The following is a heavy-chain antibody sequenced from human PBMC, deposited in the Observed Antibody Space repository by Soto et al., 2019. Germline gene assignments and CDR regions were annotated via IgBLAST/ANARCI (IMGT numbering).Heavy chain of an antibody. J-gene: IGHJ4*02. D-gene: IGHD3-3*01. CDR3: ARADDFWSGYSLDY. CDR2: ISYDGSNK. Sequence: QVQLVESGGGVVQPGRSLRLSCAASGFTFSSYAMHWVRQAPGKGLEWVAVISYDGSNKYYADSVKGRFTISRDNSKNTLYLQMNGLRAEDTAVYYCARADDFWSGYSLDYWGQGTLVTVSS. CDR1: GFTFSSYA. V-gene: IGHV3-30-3*01.